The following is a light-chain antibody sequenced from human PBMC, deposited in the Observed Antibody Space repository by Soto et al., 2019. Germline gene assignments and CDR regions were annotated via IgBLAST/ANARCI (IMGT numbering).Light chain of an antibody. CDR3: CSYVGSDTSFV. CDR1: TSDVGGYNV. J-gene: IGLJ1*01. CDR2: DVS. Sequence: QSALTQPRSVSGCPGQSVTISCTGTTSDVGGYNVVSWYQQRPGKVPKLMVYDVSIRPSGVPDRFSGSKSGNTASLTISGLQAEDEPDYYWCSYVGSDTSFVFGSGTKVTVL. V-gene: IGLV2-11*01.